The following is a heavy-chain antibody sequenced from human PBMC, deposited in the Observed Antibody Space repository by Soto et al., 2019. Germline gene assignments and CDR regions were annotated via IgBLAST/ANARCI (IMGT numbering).Heavy chain of an antibody. V-gene: IGHV1-18*01. J-gene: IGHJ6*04. CDR1: GYTFTSYG. CDR2: ISAYNGNT. Sequence: QVQLVQSGAEVKKPGASVKVSCKASGYTFTSYGIIWVRQAPGQGLEWMGWISAYNGNTNYAQKLQGRVNMTTDTSTSTAYMELRSLRSDDTAVYYCARFGGYSYGPGPGWQGSGDVWGKGTTVTVSS. CDR3: ARFGGYSYGPGPGWQGSGDV. D-gene: IGHD5-18*01.